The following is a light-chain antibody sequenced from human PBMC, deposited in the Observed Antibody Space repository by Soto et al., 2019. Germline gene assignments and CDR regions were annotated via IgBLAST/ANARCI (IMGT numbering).Light chain of an antibody. CDR3: QQYGSSPTT. Sequence: EIVLTQSPGTLSLSPGERATLSCRASQSVSNNYLAWYQQKLGQAPGLIIYRASSRATGIPERCGSRGAGAACARTISRLEPEDVEVYCCQQYGSSPTTFGQGTQV. V-gene: IGKV3-20*01. J-gene: IGKJ1*01. CDR2: RAS. CDR1: QSVSNNY.